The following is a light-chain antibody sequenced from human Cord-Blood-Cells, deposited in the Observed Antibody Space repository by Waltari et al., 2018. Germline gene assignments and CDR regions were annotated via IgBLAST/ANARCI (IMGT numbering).Light chain of an antibody. V-gene: IGKV1-39*01. Sequence: DIQLTQSPSFLSASVGDRVTITCRASQGISSYLAWYQQKPGKAPKLLIYAASSLQSGVPSRFSGSGSGTDFTLTISSLQPEDFATYYCQQSYSTLLCTFGQGTKLEIK. CDR1: QGISSY. CDR2: AAS. J-gene: IGKJ2*02. CDR3: QQSYSTLLCT.